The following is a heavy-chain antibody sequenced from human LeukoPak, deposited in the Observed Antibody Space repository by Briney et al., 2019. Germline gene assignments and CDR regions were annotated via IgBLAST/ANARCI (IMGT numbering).Heavy chain of an antibody. CDR3: ARDLGPRYYYGSGSYYRDAFDI. D-gene: IGHD3-10*01. Sequence: SETLSLTCVVYGGSFSGFYWSWIRQPPGKGLEWIGEINHSGSTNYNPSLKSRVTISVDTSKNQFSLKLSSVTAADTAVYYCARDLGPRYYYGSGSYYRDAFDIWGQGTMVTVSS. CDR2: INHSGST. V-gene: IGHV4-34*01. CDR1: GGSFSGFY. J-gene: IGHJ3*02.